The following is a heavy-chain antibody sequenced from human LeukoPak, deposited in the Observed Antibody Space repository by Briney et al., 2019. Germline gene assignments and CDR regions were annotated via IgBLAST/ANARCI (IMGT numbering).Heavy chain of an antibody. D-gene: IGHD3-10*01. CDR2: ISSSSSYI. CDR3: ARALYGSETYDYYYGMDV. Sequence: KPGGSLRLSCAASGFTFSSYSMNWVRQAPGKGLDWVSSISSSSSYIYYADSVKGRFTISRDNAKNSLYLQMNSLRAEDTAVYYCARALYGSETYDYYYGMDVWGQGTTVTVSS. V-gene: IGHV3-21*01. CDR1: GFTFSSYS. J-gene: IGHJ6*02.